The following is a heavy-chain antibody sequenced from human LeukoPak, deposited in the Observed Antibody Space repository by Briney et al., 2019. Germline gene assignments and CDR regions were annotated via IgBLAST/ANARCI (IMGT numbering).Heavy chain of an antibody. D-gene: IGHD1-1*01. Sequence: PGRSLRLSCAASGFTFSSYGMHWVRQAPGKGLEWVSAISGSDNTYYADSVKGRFTISRDNSKNTVSLQMSSLRVEDTAVYYCAKARQPTEGYWDYWGQGTLVTVSS. J-gene: IGHJ4*02. CDR3: AKARQPTEGYWDY. V-gene: IGHV3-23*01. CDR2: ISGSDNT. CDR1: GFTFSSYG.